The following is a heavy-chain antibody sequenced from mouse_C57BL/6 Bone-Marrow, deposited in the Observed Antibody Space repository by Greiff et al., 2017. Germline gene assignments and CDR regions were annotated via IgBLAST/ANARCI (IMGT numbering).Heavy chain of an antibody. J-gene: IGHJ3*01. V-gene: IGHV1-18*01. D-gene: IGHD3-2*02. CDR1: GYTFTDYN. Sequence: EVKLQESGPELVKPGASVKIPCKASGYTFTDYNMDWVKQSHGKSLEWIGDINPNNGGTIYNQKFKGKATLTVDKSSSTAYMELRSLTSEDTAVYYCARGGTAQARFAYWGQGTLVTVSA. CDR3: ARGGTAQARFAY. CDR2: INPNNGGT.